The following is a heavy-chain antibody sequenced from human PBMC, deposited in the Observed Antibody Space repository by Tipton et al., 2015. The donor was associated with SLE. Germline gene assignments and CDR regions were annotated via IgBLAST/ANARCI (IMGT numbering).Heavy chain of an antibody. D-gene: IGHD6-13*01. CDR2: MYYSGNT. Sequence: TLSLTCTVSGGSISSGSYYWGWIRQPPGKGLEWIGSMYYSGNTYYNPSFKSRVTISVDTSKNQFSLKLSSVTAADTAVYYCASRRSSWRLGDYYYGMDVWGQGTTVTVSS. J-gene: IGHJ6*02. CDR1: GGSISSGSYY. CDR3: ASRRSSWRLGDYYYGMDV. V-gene: IGHV4-39*01.